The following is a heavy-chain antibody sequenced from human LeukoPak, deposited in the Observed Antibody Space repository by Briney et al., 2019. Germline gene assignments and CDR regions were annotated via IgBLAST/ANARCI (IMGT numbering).Heavy chain of an antibody. CDR1: GFTFSSYS. CDR2: ISSSSSYI. Sequence: PGGSLRLSCAASGFTFSSYSMNWVRQAPGKGLEWVSSISSSSSYIYYADSVKGRFTISRDNAKNSLYLQMNSLGAEDTAVYYCARDQPRYCTNGVCYQYWYFDLWGRGTLVTVSS. D-gene: IGHD2-8*01. CDR3: ARDQPRYCTNGVCYQYWYFDL. J-gene: IGHJ2*01. V-gene: IGHV3-21*01.